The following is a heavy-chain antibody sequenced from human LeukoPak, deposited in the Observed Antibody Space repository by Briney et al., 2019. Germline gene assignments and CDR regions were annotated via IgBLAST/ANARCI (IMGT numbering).Heavy chain of an antibody. Sequence: GASVKVSCKASGYTFSSSYMHWVRQAPGQGLEWMGIINLIGGTTSYAQKFQGRVTMTRDMSTSTVYMELSSLRSEDTAVYYCARAQLRRYYYYYMDVWGKGTTVTVSS. CDR1: GYTFSSSY. D-gene: IGHD1-7*01. CDR3: ARAQLRRYYYYYMDV. J-gene: IGHJ6*03. V-gene: IGHV1-46*01. CDR2: INLIGGTT.